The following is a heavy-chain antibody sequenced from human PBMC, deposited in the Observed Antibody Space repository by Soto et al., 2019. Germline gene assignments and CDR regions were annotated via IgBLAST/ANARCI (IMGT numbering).Heavy chain of an antibody. Sequence: SETLSLTCSVSGASISSGDYYWSWIRQHPGKGLEWIGYIYDSGSTYYNPSLKSRVTISVDTSKSQFSLKLSSVTAADTAVYYCASIYDSSGYYYGNNWFDPWGQGTLVTVSS. CDR1: GASISSGDYY. CDR2: IYDSGST. D-gene: IGHD3-22*01. V-gene: IGHV4-31*03. CDR3: ASIYDSSGYYYGNNWFDP. J-gene: IGHJ5*02.